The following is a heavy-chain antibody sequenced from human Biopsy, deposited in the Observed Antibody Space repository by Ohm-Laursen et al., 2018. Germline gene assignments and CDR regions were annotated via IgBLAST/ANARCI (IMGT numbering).Heavy chain of an antibody. J-gene: IGHJ6*02. CDR2: IITVSETA. D-gene: IGHD6-19*01. CDR3: VAYPSSGFFENNDDFAMDV. Sequence: ASVKVSCKASGGAFTNYAINWVRQAPGHGLEWMGGIITVSETAGYAERFQGRATITADVTTTTAYMDLSGLRSEDTAVYYCVAYPSSGFFENNDDFAMDVWGQGTTVMVSS. CDR1: GGAFTNYA. V-gene: IGHV1-69*13.